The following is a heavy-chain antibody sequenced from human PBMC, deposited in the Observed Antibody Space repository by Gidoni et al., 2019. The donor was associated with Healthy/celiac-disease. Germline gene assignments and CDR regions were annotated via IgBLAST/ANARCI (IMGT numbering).Heavy chain of an antibody. CDR1: GFSLSNARMG. D-gene: IGHD2-2*01. V-gene: IGHV2-26*01. J-gene: IGHJ4*02. Sequence: QVTLKESGPVLVKPTETLTLTCTVSGFSLSNARMGVSWIRQPPGKALEWLAHIFSNDEKSYSTSLKSRLTISKDTSKSQVVLTMTNMDPVDTATYYCARIPRELYCSSTSCSSLFDYWGQGTLVTVSS. CDR2: IFSNDEK. CDR3: ARIPRELYCSSTSCSSLFDY.